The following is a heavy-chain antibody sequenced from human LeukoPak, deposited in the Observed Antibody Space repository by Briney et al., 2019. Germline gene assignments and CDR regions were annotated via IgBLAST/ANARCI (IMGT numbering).Heavy chain of an antibody. J-gene: IGHJ4*02. Sequence: SETLSLTCTVSGGSISSYYWSWIRQTPGKGLEWIGYIYSSGSTYYNPSLKSRVTISVDTSKNQFSLKLSSVTAADTAVYFCARHSGLYYDPFDYWGQGALVTVSS. CDR2: IYSSGST. D-gene: IGHD3-22*01. CDR1: GGSISSYY. V-gene: IGHV4-59*08. CDR3: ARHSGLYYDPFDY.